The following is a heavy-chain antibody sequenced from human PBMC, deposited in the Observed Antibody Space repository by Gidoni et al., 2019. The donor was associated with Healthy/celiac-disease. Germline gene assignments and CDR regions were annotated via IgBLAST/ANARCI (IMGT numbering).Heavy chain of an antibody. CDR2: ISYDGSNI. Sequence: QVQLVESGGGVVQPGRSRRLSCAAYGFTFSSNGMHWVRQAPGKGLEWVAVISYDGSNIYYADSVKGLFTISRDNSKNTLYLQMNSLRAEDTAVYYCAKEFDYYYDSSGYLDYWGQGTLVTVSS. CDR3: AKEFDYYYDSSGYLDY. CDR1: GFTFSSNG. J-gene: IGHJ4*02. D-gene: IGHD3-22*01. V-gene: IGHV3-30*18.